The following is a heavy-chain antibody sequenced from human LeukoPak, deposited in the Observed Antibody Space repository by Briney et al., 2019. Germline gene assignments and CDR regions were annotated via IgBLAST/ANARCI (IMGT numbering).Heavy chain of an antibody. Sequence: ASVKVSCKASGYTFTDNYLHWVRQAPGQGLEWMGVINPKTGGTTYAQKFQGTITVTSDTSVSTVYMELSGLGPDNPAIYYCVRVAYCGSGCYYYVDSWGQGTLVTVSS. CDR2: INPKTGGT. D-gene: IGHD2-21*02. V-gene: IGHV1-2*02. CDR3: VRVAYCGSGCYYYVDS. J-gene: IGHJ4*02. CDR1: GYTFTDNY.